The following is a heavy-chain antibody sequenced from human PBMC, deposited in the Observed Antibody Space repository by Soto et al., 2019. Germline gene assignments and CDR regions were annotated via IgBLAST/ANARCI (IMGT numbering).Heavy chain of an antibody. CDR1: GFTLTTYG. D-gene: IGHD6-19*01. CDR2: ISSYKSNT. J-gene: IGHJ3*02. Sequence: ASVKVSCKASGFTLTTYGITWVRQAPGEGLEWMGWISSYKSNTNYAQKLQGRVTMTTDTSTSTAYMELRSLRSDDTAVYYCARVLVLAVALRGVFDIWG. CDR3: ARVLVLAVALRGVFDI. V-gene: IGHV1-18*01.